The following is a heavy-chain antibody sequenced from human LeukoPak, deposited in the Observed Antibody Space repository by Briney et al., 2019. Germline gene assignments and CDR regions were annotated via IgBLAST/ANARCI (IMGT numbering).Heavy chain of an antibody. CDR1: GFTFDDYA. V-gene: IGHV3-9*01. J-gene: IGHJ4*02. CDR3: AKGWGYDSSGYLNY. Sequence: GRSLRLSCAASGFTFDDYAMHWVRQAPGKGLEWVSGISWNSGSIGYADSVKGRFTISRDSAKNSLYLQMNSLRAEDTALYYCAKGWGYDSSGYLNYWGQGTLVTVSS. CDR2: ISWNSGSI. D-gene: IGHD3-22*01.